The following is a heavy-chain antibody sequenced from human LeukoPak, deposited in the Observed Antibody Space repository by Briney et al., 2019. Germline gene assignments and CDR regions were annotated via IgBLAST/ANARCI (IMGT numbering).Heavy chain of an antibody. CDR3: AKESLGSGSSYGSYFDC. V-gene: IGHV3-9*01. Sequence: PGRSLRLSCAASGFTFDDYAMHWVRQAPGMGLEWVSGISWNSGSIGYGDSVKGRFTISRDNSKNTLYLQMNSLRSEDTAVYSCAKESLGSGSSYGSYFDCWGQGTLVTVSS. D-gene: IGHD1-26*01. CDR1: GFTFDDYA. CDR2: ISWNSGSI. J-gene: IGHJ4*02.